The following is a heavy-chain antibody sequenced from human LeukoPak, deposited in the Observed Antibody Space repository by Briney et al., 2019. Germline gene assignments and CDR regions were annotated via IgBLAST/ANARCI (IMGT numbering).Heavy chain of an antibody. V-gene: IGHV1-69*05. J-gene: IGHJ3*02. D-gene: IGHD3-22*01. CDR3: ARERSSGYNDAFDI. CDR1: RGTFSSYT. Sequence: SVKVSCKASRGTFSSYTISWVRQAPGQGLEWMGGIIPIFGTANYAQKFQGRVTMTRDMSTSTVYMELSSLRSEDTAVYYCARERSSGYNDAFDIWGQGTMVTVSS. CDR2: IIPIFGTA.